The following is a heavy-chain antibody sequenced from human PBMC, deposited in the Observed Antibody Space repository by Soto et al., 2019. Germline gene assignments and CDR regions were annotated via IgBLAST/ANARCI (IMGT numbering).Heavy chain of an antibody. V-gene: IGHV3-30-3*01. CDR2: IVPDGRNQ. Sequence: GGSLRLSCVASGSPFDVHWVRQAPGKGPEWVAHIVPDGRNQYWADSVKGRFTGSRDNAKNTVYLQMNSLRTEDTAVYYCASGPTHGAFDLWGQGTMVTVSS. J-gene: IGHJ3*01. CDR1: GSPFD. CDR3: ASGPTHGAFDL.